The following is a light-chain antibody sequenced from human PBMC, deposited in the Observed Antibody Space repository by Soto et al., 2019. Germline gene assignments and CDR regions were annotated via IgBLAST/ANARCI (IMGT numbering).Light chain of an antibody. V-gene: IGLV2-23*02. CDR3: CSYAGSSTLVV. CDR1: SSDVGSYNL. CDR2: EVS. Sequence: QSALTQPASVSGSPGQSITISCTGTSSDVGSYNLVSWYQQHPGKAPKLMIYEVSKRPSGVSNRFSGSKSGNTASLTISGLQAEDEADYYCCSYAGSSTLVVFGTGTKVTVL. J-gene: IGLJ1*01.